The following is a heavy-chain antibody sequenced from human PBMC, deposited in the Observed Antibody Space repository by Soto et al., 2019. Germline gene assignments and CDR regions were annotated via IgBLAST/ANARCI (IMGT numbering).Heavy chain of an antibody. J-gene: IGHJ5*02. CDR2: INHSGST. Sequence: SETLSLTCAVYGGSFSGYYWSWIRQPPGKGLEWIGEINHSGSTNYNPSLKSRVTISVDTSKNQFSLKLSSVTAADTAVYYCGRGSDHRTHVVVITIAQRINWFAPWGKGTLVTVSS. V-gene: IGHV4-34*01. CDR1: GGSFSGYY. CDR3: GRGSDHRTHVVVITIAQRINWFAP. D-gene: IGHD3-22*01.